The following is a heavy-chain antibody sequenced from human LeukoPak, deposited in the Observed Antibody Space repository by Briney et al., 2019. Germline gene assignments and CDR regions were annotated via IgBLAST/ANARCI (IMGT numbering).Heavy chain of an antibody. D-gene: IGHD4-11*01. CDR3: ASFLQSRLLPISFYYYGIDV. CDR2: MNPDSGNT. V-gene: IGHV1-8*01. J-gene: IGHJ6*02. CDR1: GYTLTSYD. Sequence: ASVKVSCKASGYTLTSYDINWVRQAPGQGLEWMGWMNPDSGNTGYAQKFQGRVSMTRTTSINTAYMELSSLRSEDTAVYYCASFLQSRLLPISFYYYGIDVWAKGPRSPSP.